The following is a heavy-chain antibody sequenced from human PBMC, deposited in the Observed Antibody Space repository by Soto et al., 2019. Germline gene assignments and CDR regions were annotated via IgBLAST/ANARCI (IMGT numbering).Heavy chain of an antibody. Sequence: PGGSLRLSCAASGFTFTNYAMSWVLQAPWKGLEWVSAISGSGGNTYSADSVKGRFTISRDNSKNTLYLQMNSLRAEDTAVYYCAKGFYCSSSFSLFDYWGQGTLVTVSS. D-gene: IGHD6-6*01. CDR3: AKGFYCSSSFSLFDY. V-gene: IGHV3-23*01. J-gene: IGHJ4*02. CDR1: GFTFTNYA. CDR2: ISGSGGNT.